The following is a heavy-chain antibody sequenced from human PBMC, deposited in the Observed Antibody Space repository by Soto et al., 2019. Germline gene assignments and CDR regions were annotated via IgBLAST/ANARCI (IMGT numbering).Heavy chain of an antibody. CDR2: INPGNDNT. D-gene: IGHD1-26*01. CDR1: GYLFTSYA. Sequence: QVQLVQSGAEVKKPGASVKLSCKASGYLFTSYALHWVRQAPGQRLEWMGWINPGNDNTRSSHKFQGRVTISRDTSASTAYMEPGSLRSQDTTVFYCAKAIVTLCYYYGMYVWGQGTTVTVSS. V-gene: IGHV1-3*01. CDR3: AKAIVTLCYYYGMYV. J-gene: IGHJ6*02.